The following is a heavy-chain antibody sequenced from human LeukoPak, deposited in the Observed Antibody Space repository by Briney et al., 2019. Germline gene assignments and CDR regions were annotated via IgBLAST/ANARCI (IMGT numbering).Heavy chain of an antibody. J-gene: IGHJ6*03. V-gene: IGHV3-20*04. CDR3: ARALSNYVDYHYYYYMDV. Sequence: GGSLRLSCAASGFTFDDCGMSWVRQAPGRGLEWVSGINWNGVSTSYVDSVKGRFTISRDNAKNSLYLQMNSLRAEDTALYYCARALSNYVDYHYYYYMDVWGKGTTVTVSS. CDR1: GFTFDDCG. D-gene: IGHD4-11*01. CDR2: INWNGVST.